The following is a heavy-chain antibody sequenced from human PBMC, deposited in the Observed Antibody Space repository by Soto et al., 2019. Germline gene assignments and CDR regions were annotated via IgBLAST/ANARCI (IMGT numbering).Heavy chain of an antibody. CDR3: ATLTYYDILTGRPTATDYDY. CDR2: IIPIFGTA. Sequence: SVKVSCKASGGTFSSYAISWVRQAPGQGLEWMGGIIPIFGTANYAQKFQGRVTITADESTSTAYTELSSLRSEDTAVYYCATLTYYDILTGRPTATDYDYWGQGTLVTVSS. CDR1: GGTFSSYA. D-gene: IGHD3-9*01. V-gene: IGHV1-69*13. J-gene: IGHJ4*02.